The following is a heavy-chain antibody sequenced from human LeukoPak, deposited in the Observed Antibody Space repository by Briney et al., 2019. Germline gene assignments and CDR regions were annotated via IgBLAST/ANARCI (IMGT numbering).Heavy chain of an antibody. CDR2: ITNSGNTI. Sequence: PGGSLRLSCAASGFTFSSYGMNWVRQAPGKGLEWLSYITNSGNTIYYADSVRGRFTVSRDNAKNSLYLQINSLRAEDTAVYYCARDRAVANMGQLSPFDYCGQGTLVTVSS. V-gene: IGHV3-48*04. CDR3: ARDRAVANMGQLSPFDY. J-gene: IGHJ4*02. D-gene: IGHD6-19*01. CDR1: GFTFSSYG.